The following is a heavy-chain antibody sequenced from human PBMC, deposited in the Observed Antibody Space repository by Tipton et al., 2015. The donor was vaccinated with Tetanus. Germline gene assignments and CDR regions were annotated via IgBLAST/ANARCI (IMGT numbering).Heavy chain of an antibody. CDR1: GGSISSYY. D-gene: IGHD6-13*01. Sequence: TLSLTCTVSGGSISSYYWSWIRQPPGKGLEWIGYIYYSGSTNYNPSLKSRVTISVDTSKNQFSLKLSSVTAADTAVYYCARGLYSSSWFYWYFDLWGRGTPVTVSS. V-gene: IGHV4-59*01. CDR3: ARGLYSSSWFYWYFDL. CDR2: IYYSGST. J-gene: IGHJ2*01.